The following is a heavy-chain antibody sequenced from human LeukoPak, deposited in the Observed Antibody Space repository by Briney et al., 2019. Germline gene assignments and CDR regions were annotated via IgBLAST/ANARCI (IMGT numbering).Heavy chain of an antibody. CDR3: AKDRYARTSLFDY. V-gene: IGHV3-9*01. Sequence: PGRSLRLSCAAPGFTFDDYAMHWVRQAPGKGLEWVPGISWNSGSIGYADSVKGRFTISRDNAKNSLYLQMNSLRAEDTALYYCAKDRYARTSLFDYWGQGTLVTVSS. CDR1: GFTFDDYA. D-gene: IGHD2-8*01. J-gene: IGHJ4*02. CDR2: ISWNSGSI.